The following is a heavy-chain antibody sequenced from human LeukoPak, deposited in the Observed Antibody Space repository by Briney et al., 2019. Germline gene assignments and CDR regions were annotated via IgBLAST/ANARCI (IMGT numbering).Heavy chain of an antibody. D-gene: IGHD3-22*01. CDR1: GGSLSPYY. Sequence: PSETLSLTCSVSGGSLSPYYWSWIRQPPGGGLEGLGEINQSGSTNDNPSLKSRVTISVEKLKNQFSLEVTSVTAADTPIYYCATLGGLYYESHGYPDFDHWGQGTLVTVSS. V-gene: IGHV4-34*01. CDR3: ATLGGLYYESHGYPDFDH. CDR2: INQSGST. J-gene: IGHJ4*02.